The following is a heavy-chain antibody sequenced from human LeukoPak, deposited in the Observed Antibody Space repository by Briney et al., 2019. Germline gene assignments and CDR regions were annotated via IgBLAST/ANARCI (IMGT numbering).Heavy chain of an antibody. CDR2: ISSSSSTV. CDR3: AREDSCGGDCYSTFDY. V-gene: IGHV3-48*01. Sequence: PGGSLRLSCAASGFTFSSYEMNWVRQAPGKGLEWVSYISSSSSTVYYADSVKGRFTISRDNAKNSLYLQMNSLRAEDTAVYYCAREDSCGGDCYSTFDYWGQGTLVTVSS. D-gene: IGHD2-21*01. CDR1: GFTFSSYE. J-gene: IGHJ4*02.